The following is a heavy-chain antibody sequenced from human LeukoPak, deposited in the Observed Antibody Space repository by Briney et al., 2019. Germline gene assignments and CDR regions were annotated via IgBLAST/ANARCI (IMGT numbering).Heavy chain of an antibody. D-gene: IGHD3-16*02. CDR2: ITGSGDRT. CDR1: GFTFPNHA. V-gene: IGHV3-23*01. Sequence: GGSLRLSCLTSGFTFPNHAMTWVRQAPGKGPEWVATITGSGDRTFYSDSLKGQFTVSRDDSKNTVYLQMNSLTAEDTAVFYCAKDGVILAPGVYWYMDVWGRGTTVTVSS. CDR3: AKDGVILAPGVYWYMDV. J-gene: IGHJ6*03.